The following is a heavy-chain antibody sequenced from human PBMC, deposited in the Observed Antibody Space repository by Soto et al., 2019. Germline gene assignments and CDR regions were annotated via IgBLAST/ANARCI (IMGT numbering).Heavy chain of an antibody. V-gene: IGHV4-34*01. CDR3: ARSITMIEGRWSDP. J-gene: IGHJ5*02. D-gene: IGHD3-22*01. CDR1: GGSFRGYY. CDR2: INHSGIT. Sequence: AETLSRTFTVYGGSFRGYYWSWIRQPPGKVLDLIGEINHSGITNYNPSLKSRVTISVDTSKNQFSLKLSSVTAADTAVYYCARSITMIEGRWSDPWGQGTLDNVSS.